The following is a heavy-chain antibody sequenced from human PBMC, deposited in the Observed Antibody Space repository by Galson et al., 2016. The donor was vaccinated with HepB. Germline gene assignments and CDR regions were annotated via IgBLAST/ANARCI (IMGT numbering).Heavy chain of an antibody. Sequence: SVKVSCKASGYTFTGHSIHWVRQAAGHGLEWMGWINPNSGGTIYAQSFQGRVTMTRDTSISTASMELSRLRSDDTAVYYCARGPLGYYYDRSGSLDFWGQGTLVTFSS. CDR3: ARGPLGYYYDRSGSLDF. CDR2: INPNSGGT. CDR1: GYTFTGHS. D-gene: IGHD3-22*01. V-gene: IGHV1-2*02. J-gene: IGHJ4*02.